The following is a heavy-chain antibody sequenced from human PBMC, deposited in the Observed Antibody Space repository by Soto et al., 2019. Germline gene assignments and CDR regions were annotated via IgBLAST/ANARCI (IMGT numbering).Heavy chain of an antibody. V-gene: IGHV1-18*01. Sequence: ASVNVSCKSSGYTFTSYCISWVREAPGQGLEWMGWISAYNGNTNYAQKLQGRVTMTTDTSTSTAYMELRSLRSDDTAVYYCARDGGRVDYDFWSGYYSISGGTTTNWFDPWGQGTLVTVS. CDR3: ARDGGRVDYDFWSGYYSISGGTTTNWFDP. D-gene: IGHD3-3*01. CDR1: GYTFTSYC. J-gene: IGHJ5*02. CDR2: ISAYNGNT.